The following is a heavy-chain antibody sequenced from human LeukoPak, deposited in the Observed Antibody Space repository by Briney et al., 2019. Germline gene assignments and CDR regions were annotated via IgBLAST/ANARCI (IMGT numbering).Heavy chain of an antibody. CDR2: ISYDGSNK. J-gene: IGHJ4*02. CDR3: ARGREMATILELCY. D-gene: IGHD5-24*01. Sequence: GESLRLSCAASGLIFRSYWMHWVRQAPGKGLEWVAVISYDGSNKYYADSVKGRFTISRDNSKNTLYLQMNSLRAEDTAVYYCARGREMATILELCYWGQGTLVTVSS. V-gene: IGHV3-30*03. CDR1: GLIFRSYW.